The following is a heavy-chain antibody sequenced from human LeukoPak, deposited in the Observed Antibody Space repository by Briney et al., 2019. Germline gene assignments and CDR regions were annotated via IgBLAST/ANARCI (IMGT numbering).Heavy chain of an antibody. V-gene: IGHV1-58*02. CDR1: GFTFTSSA. D-gene: IGHD2-21*02. CDR3: TRDGGGDWDY. CDR2: IVVGSGNT. J-gene: IGHJ4*02. Sequence: ASVKVSCKASGFTFTSSAMQWVRQARGQRLEWIGWIVVGSGNTNYAQKLQGRVTMTTDTSTSTAYMELSSLRAEDTAIYYCTRDGGGDWDYWGQGTLVTVSS.